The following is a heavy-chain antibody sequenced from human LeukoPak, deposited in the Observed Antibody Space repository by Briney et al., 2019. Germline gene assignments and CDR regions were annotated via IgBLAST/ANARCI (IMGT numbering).Heavy chain of an antibody. V-gene: IGHV3-21*01. J-gene: IGHJ4*02. Sequence: GGSLRLSCAASGFTFSNYTMKWVRQAPGRGLEWVSSINTSSDYIYYADSVKGRFTISRDNSRNTLYLQMNSLRTEDTAVYYCARGQQGRRAAFDYWGQGTPVTVSS. D-gene: IGHD1-1*01. CDR2: INTSSDYI. CDR3: ARGQQGRRAAFDY. CDR1: GFTFSNYT.